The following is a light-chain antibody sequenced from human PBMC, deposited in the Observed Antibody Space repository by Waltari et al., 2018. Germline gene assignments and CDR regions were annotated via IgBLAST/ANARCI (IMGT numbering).Light chain of an antibody. V-gene: IGLV2-8*01. CDR2: EVF. CDR1: SSDVGGDAY. CDR3: SSYAGSNNVV. J-gene: IGLJ2*01. Sequence: QSALTQPPSASGPPRQSVTISCTGTSSDVGGDAYVSWYQQHPGKAPKLIIFEVFQRPSGVPDRFSGSKSGNTASLTVSGLQAEDEADYYCSSYAGSNNVVFGGGTKLTVL.